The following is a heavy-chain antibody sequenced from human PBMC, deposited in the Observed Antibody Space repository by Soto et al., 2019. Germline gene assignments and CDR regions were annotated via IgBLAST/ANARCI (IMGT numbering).Heavy chain of an antibody. Sequence: EVQLVESGGGLVQPGGSLRLSCAASGFTVSSYWMHRVRQAPGKGLVWVSRINSDGSVTTYADSVEGRFTISRDNAKNTLYLQLSSLRAEDTAVYFCASNSGTYFQWGQGTLVTVSS. CDR3: ASNSGTYFQ. J-gene: IGHJ4*02. CDR1: GFTVSSYW. V-gene: IGHV3-74*03. D-gene: IGHD1-26*01. CDR2: INSDGSVT.